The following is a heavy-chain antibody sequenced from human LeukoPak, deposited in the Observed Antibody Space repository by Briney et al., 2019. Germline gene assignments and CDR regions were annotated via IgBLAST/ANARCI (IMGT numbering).Heavy chain of an antibody. CDR1: GYTFTSYA. V-gene: IGHV7-4-1*02. J-gene: IGHJ3*02. CDR2: TNTNTGNP. CDR3: ASTSTDCSSTSCYYDAFDI. Sequence: ASVKVSCKASGYTFTSYAMNWVRQAPGQGLEWMGWTNTNTGNPTYAQGFTGRFVFSLDTSVSTAYLQISSLKAEDTAVYYCASTSTDCSSTSCYYDAFDIWGQGTMVTVSS. D-gene: IGHD2-2*01.